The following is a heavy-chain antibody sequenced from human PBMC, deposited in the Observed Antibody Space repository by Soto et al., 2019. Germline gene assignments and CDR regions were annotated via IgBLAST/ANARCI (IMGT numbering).Heavy chain of an antibody. J-gene: IGHJ6*02. CDR2: IYYSGST. Sequence: PSETLSLTCTVSGGSISSGDYYWSWIRQPPGKGLEWIGYIYYSGSTYYNPSLKSRVTISVDTSKNQFSLKLSSVTAADTAVYYCARDDRCTNGVCPYYYGMDVWGQGTTVTVSS. CDR3: ARDDRCTNGVCPYYYGMDV. V-gene: IGHV4-30-4*01. CDR1: GGSISSGDYY. D-gene: IGHD2-8*01.